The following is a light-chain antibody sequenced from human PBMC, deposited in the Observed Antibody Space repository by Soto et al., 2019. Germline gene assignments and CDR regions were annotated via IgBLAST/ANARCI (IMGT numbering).Light chain of an antibody. Sequence: QPVLTQPASVSGSPGRSITISCTGTSSDVGGYNYVSWYQQHPGKAPKLMIYDVSNRPSGVSNRFSGSKSGNTASLTISGLQAEDEADYYCSSYTSSSTLVVFGGGTKVTVL. V-gene: IGLV2-14*01. CDR2: DVS. J-gene: IGLJ2*01. CDR1: SSDVGGYNY. CDR3: SSYTSSSTLVV.